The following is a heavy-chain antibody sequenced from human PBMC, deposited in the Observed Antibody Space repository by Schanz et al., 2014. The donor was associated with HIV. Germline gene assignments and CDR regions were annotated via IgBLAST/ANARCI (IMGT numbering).Heavy chain of an antibody. V-gene: IGHV3-9*01. CDR1: GFRFSSHA. J-gene: IGHJ4*02. Sequence: EVQLLESGGGLVQPGESLRLSCAVSGFRFSSHAMTWVRQAPGKGLEWVSGISWNSGSIGYADSVKGRFTISRDNAKNSVFMQMNSLRAEDTAVYYCARNSVAGLREFDQWGQGTLVTVSS. CDR3: ARNSVAGLREFDQ. D-gene: IGHD6-19*01. CDR2: ISWNSGSI.